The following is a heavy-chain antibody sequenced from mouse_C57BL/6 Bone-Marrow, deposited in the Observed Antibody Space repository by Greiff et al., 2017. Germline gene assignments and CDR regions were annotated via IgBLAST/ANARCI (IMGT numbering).Heavy chain of an antibody. CDR1: GYTFTDYY. CDR2: INPNNGGT. D-gene: IGHD2-12*01. J-gene: IGHJ3*01. CDR3: AAASVTTRGFAY. Sequence: VQLQQSGPELVKPGASVKISCKASGYTFTDYYMNWVKQSHGKSLEWIGDINPNNGGTSYNQKFKGKATLTVDKSSSTAYMELRSLTSEDSAVYYCAAASVTTRGFAYWGQGTLVTVSA. V-gene: IGHV1-26*01.